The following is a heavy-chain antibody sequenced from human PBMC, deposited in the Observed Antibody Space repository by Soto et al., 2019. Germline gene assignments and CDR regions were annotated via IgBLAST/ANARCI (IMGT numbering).Heavy chain of an antibody. J-gene: IGHJ3*02. CDR3: AREPRYCRGGSCSITGDAYDI. CDR1: DFTSIATY. D-gene: IGHD2-15*01. CDR2: FPNRGDT. Sequence: EVQLVESGGALVQPGGSLRLSCTASDFTSIATYLNWFRQAPGRERGGVPVFPNRGDTHYADSVGGRFSLSRDISDNTLHLQMNNLGVEDTAVYYCAREPRYCRGGSCSITGDAYDIWGQGTMVTVSS. V-gene: IGHV3-66*01.